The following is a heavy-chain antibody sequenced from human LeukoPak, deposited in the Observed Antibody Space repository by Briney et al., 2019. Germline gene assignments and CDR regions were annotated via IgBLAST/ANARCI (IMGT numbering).Heavy chain of an antibody. V-gene: IGHV1-69*13. CDR3: ARGRDYYGSGSYAGNNWFDP. Sequence: ASVKVSCKASGGTFSSYAISWVRQAPGQGLEWMGGIIPIFGTANYAQKFQGRVTITADESTSTAYMELSSLRSEDTAVYYCARGRDYYGSGSYAGNNWFDPWGQGTLVTVSS. CDR1: GGTFSSYA. CDR2: IIPIFGTA. J-gene: IGHJ5*02. D-gene: IGHD3-10*01.